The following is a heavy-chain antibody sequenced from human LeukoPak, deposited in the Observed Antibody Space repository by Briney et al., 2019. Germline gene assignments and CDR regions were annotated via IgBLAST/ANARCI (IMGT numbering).Heavy chain of an antibody. CDR1: GYSFTSYW. V-gene: IGHV5-51*01. J-gene: IGHJ4*02. CDR3: ARTFHFENGGYYRHSDY. CDR2: IYPGDSDT. D-gene: IGHD3-22*01. Sequence: GESLKISCKGSGYSFTSYWIGWVRQMPGKGLELMGIIYPGDSDTRYSPSFQGQVTISVDKSIATAYLQWSSLKASETAMYYCARTFHFENGGYYRHSDYWGQGTLVTVSS.